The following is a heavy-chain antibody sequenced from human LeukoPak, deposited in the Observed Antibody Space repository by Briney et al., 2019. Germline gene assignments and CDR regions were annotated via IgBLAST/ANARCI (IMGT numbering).Heavy chain of an antibody. CDR2: IIPIFGTA. J-gene: IGHJ5*02. CDR1: GGTFSSYA. D-gene: IGHD3-22*01. V-gene: IGHV1-69*13. Sequence: ASVKVSCKASGGTFSSYAISWVRQAPGQGLEWMGGIIPIFGTANYAQKFQGRVTITADESTSTAYMELSSLRSEDTAVYYCASSGDSSGYYSLFDPWGQGTLVTVSS. CDR3: ASSGDSSGYYSLFDP.